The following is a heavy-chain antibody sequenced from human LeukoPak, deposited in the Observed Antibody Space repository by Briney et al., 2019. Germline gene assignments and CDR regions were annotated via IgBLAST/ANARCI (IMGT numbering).Heavy chain of an antibody. CDR1: GFTFSKYA. J-gene: IGHJ1*01. Sequence: GGSLRLSCGASGFTFSKYAMSWVRQAPGKGLEWVSGVSGSGGVTYYADSVKGRFTISRDNSKNTLHLQMNSLRAEDTAVYYCATFLAVIAARDSLYFQHWGQGTLVSVSS. V-gene: IGHV3-23*01. CDR3: ATFLAVIAARDSLYFQH. CDR2: VSGSGGVT. D-gene: IGHD6-6*01.